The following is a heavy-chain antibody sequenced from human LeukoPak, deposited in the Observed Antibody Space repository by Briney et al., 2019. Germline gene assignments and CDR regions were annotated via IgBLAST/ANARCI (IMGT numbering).Heavy chain of an antibody. V-gene: IGHV4-39*07. CDR1: GGSISSSSYY. CDR2: IYYSGST. J-gene: IGHJ4*02. D-gene: IGHD3-22*01. CDR3: ARVRGYYYDSSGPFDY. Sequence: SETLSLTCTVSGGSISSSSYYWGWIRQPPGKGLEGSGSIYYSGSTYYNPSLKSRLTISVDTSKNQFSLKLSSVTAADTAVYYCARVRGYYYDSSGPFDYWGQGTLVTVSS.